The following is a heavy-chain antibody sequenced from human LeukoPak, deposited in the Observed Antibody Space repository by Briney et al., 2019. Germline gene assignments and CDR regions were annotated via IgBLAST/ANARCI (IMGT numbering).Heavy chain of an antibody. CDR2: ISSNGDNT. CDR3: VRGSGY. V-gene: IGHV3-64D*06. J-gene: IGHJ4*02. CDR1: GFTFSTYV. D-gene: IGHD3-10*01. Sequence: GGSLRLPCSVSGFTFSTYVMHWVRQAPGKGLEYVSAISSNGDNTYYADSVKGRFTISRDNSKNTLYLQMSSLRADDTAVYYCVRGSGYWGQGTLVTVSS.